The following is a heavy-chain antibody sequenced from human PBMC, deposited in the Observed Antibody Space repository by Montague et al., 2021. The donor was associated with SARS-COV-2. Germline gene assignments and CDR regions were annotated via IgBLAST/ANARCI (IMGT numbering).Heavy chain of an antibody. CDR3: ARTYYDILTGYYNRGAFDI. D-gene: IGHD3-9*01. V-gene: IGHV4-59*08. J-gene: IGHJ3*02. Sequence: SETLSLTCTVSGGSISSYYWSWIRQPPGKGLEWIGYIYYSGRTNYNPSLKSGVTISVDTSKNQFSLKLSSVTAADTAVYYCARTYYDILTGYYNRGAFDIWGQGTMVTVSS. CDR2: IYYSGRT. CDR1: GGSISSYY.